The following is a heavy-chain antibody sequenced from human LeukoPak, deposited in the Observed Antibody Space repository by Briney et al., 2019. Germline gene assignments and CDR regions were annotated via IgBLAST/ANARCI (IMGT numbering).Heavy chain of an antibody. V-gene: IGHV3-23*01. CDR1: GLTFSRSA. Sequence: GGSLRLSCAASGLTFSRSAMSWVRQAPGKGLEWISLISGSGNITNYADSVKGRFTISRDNSKNTLYLQMNSLRAEDTAVYYCAKVLVLVPDNRYYFDYWGQGTLVTVSS. CDR3: AKVLVLVPDNRYYFDY. J-gene: IGHJ4*02. CDR2: ISGSGNIT. D-gene: IGHD2-15*01.